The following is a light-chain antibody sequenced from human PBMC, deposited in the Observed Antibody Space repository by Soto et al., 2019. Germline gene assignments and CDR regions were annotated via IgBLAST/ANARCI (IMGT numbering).Light chain of an antibody. CDR2: DAS. J-gene: IGKJ5*01. V-gene: IGKV1-33*01. Sequence: DIQMTQSPSSLSASVGDRVTITCQASQNINNYLNWYQQKPGRAPKLLIYDASNLEAGVPSRFSGSGSGTDFTVTISSLQPEDIATYYCQQYDSFPITFGQGTRLEI. CDR1: QNINNY. CDR3: QQYDSFPIT.